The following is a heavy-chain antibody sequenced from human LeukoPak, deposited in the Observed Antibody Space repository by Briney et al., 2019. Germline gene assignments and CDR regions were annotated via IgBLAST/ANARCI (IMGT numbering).Heavy chain of an antibody. CDR3: ARDEGSGWSPGYYYYGMDV. D-gene: IGHD6-19*01. J-gene: IGHJ6*04. CDR2: ISSSGSTI. CDR1: GFTFSSYE. Sequence: PGGSLRLSCAASGFTFSSYEMNWVRQAPGKGLEWVSYISSSGSTIYYADSVKGRFTISRDNAKNSLYLQMNSLRAEDTAVYYCARDEGSGWSPGYYYYGMDVWGKGTTATVSS. V-gene: IGHV3-48*03.